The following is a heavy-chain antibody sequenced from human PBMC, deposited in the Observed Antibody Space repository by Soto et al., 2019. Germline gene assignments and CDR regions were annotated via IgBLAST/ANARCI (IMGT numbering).Heavy chain of an antibody. CDR3: VKDRSGTYATSGTYNCVDY. Sequence: EVQLVESGGGLVQPGRSLRLSCAVSGFSFVDFAMHWVRLVPGKGLEWVSGINWNGGRVDYADSVKGRFTVSRDNAKNSLYLQMTRLRGEDTAFYYCVKDRSGTYATSGTYNCVDYWGQGTLVTVSS. J-gene: IGHJ4*02. CDR1: GFSFVDFA. D-gene: IGHD3-10*01. CDR2: INWNGGRV. V-gene: IGHV3-9*01.